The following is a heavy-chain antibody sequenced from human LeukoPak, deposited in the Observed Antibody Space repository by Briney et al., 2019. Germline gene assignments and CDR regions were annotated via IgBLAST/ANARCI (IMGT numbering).Heavy chain of an antibody. Sequence: QTLSLTCTVSGGSISGGGYYWSWIRQHPGEGLEWIGYIYYSGSTYYNPSLKSRVTISVDTSKNQFSLKLSSVTAADTAVYYCARVFGPGYYFDYWGQGTLVTVSS. CDR2: IYYSGST. J-gene: IGHJ4*02. CDR3: ARVFGPGYYFDY. CDR1: GGSISGGGYY. V-gene: IGHV4-31*03. D-gene: IGHD3-16*01.